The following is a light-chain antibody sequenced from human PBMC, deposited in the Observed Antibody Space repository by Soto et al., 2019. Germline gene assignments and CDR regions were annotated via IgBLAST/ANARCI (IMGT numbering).Light chain of an antibody. CDR2: YDD. CDR3: AAWDDSLNGYV. Sequence: QSVLTQPPSVSEAPRQRVTISCSGSSSNIGNNAVNWYQQLPGKPPKLLIYYDDLLPSGVSDRFSGSKSGTSASLAISGLQSEDEADYYCAAWDDSLNGYVFGTGTKLTAL. CDR1: SSNIGNNA. V-gene: IGLV1-36*01. J-gene: IGLJ1*01.